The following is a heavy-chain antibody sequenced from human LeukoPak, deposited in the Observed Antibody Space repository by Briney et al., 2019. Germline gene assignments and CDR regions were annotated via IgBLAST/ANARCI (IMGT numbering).Heavy chain of an antibody. CDR1: RFTFTSYA. D-gene: IGHD4-23*01. CDR3: ARDVHGGAFDY. Sequence: PGGSLRLSCAASRFTFTSYAMSWVRQAPGKGLEWVANINQDGSAKYYVDSVKGRFTFSRDNAMNSLFLQMNSLRAEDTAVYYCARDVHGGAFDYWGQGTLVTVSS. J-gene: IGHJ4*02. CDR2: INQDGSAK. V-gene: IGHV3-7*01.